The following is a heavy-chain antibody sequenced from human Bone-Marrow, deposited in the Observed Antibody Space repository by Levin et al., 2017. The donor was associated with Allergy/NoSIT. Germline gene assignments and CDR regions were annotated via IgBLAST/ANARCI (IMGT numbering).Heavy chain of an antibody. CDR2: IYYSGST. CDR1: GGSISSYY. Sequence: SETLSLTCTVSGGSISSYYWSWIRQPPGKGLEWIGYIYYSGSTNYNPSLKSRVTISVDTSKNQFSLKLSSVTAADTAVYYCARDGPGGHIDYWGQGTLVTVSS. CDR3: ARDGPGGHIDY. V-gene: IGHV4-59*01. J-gene: IGHJ4*02. D-gene: IGHD6-25*01.